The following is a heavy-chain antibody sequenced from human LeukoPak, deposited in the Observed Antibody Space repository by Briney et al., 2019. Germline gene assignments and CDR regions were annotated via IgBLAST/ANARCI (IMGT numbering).Heavy chain of an antibody. V-gene: IGHV3-64*04. CDR3: AREGYDSSGYYSYVSDY. J-gene: IGHJ4*02. D-gene: IGHD3-22*01. CDR2: INSNGGST. Sequence: GGSLRLSCSASGFTFSSFAMHWVRQAPGKGLEYVSAINSNGGSTYYADSVKGRFTISRDNSKNTLYLQMNSLRAEDTAVYYCAREGYDSSGYYSYVSDYWGQGTLVTVSS. CDR1: GFTFSSFA.